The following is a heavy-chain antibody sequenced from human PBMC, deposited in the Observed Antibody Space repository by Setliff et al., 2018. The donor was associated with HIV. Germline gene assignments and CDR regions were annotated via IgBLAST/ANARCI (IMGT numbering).Heavy chain of an antibody. D-gene: IGHD3-3*01. CDR1: RGSISSTSHY. J-gene: IGHJ3*02. CDR2: IYYSGRT. CDR3: ARSKTFYDFWGGYYTHGAFKI. Sequence: SETLSLTCIVSRGSISSTSHYWGWVRQSPGRRLEWIGSIYYSGRTYYNPSLKSRVTMSVDTSTNQFSLDLTSVTAADTAVYYCARSKTFYDFWGGYYTHGAFKIWGLGTMVTVSS. V-gene: IGHV4-39*01.